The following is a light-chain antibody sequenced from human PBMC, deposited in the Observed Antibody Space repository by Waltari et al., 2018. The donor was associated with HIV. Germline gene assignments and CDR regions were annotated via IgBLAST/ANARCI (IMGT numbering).Light chain of an antibody. CDR1: QNVESW. Sequence: IQMTQSPSILSASVGDRVTITCRASQNVESWLAWYQQRPGRAPKLLIYKASTLKYGVPARFTGSGAVTNFTLTINSLQPDDFATYYCQQYNSDFYTFGLGTRLDLK. CDR2: KAS. CDR3: QQYNSDFYT. V-gene: IGKV1-5*03. J-gene: IGKJ2*01.